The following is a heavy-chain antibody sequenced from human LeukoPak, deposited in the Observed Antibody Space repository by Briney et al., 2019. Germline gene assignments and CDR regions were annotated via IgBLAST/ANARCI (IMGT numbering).Heavy chain of an antibody. V-gene: IGHV3-43D*03. CDR3: AKGTSSWHEFDY. J-gene: IGHJ4*02. CDR1: GFTFDDYA. D-gene: IGHD6-13*01. Sequence: PGRSLRLSCAASGFTFDDYAMHWVRQPPGKGLEWVSLITWDGDNTYYTDSVKGRFTISRDNSENSLYLQMNSLRAEDTALYYCAKGTSSWHEFDYWGQGTLVTVSS. CDR2: ITWDGDNT.